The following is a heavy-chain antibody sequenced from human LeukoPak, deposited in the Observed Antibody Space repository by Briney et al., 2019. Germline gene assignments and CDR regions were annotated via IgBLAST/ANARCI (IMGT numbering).Heavy chain of an antibody. J-gene: IGHJ6*03. D-gene: IGHD2-2*02. CDR1: GFTFSNAW. CDR2: IKSKTDGGTT. Sequence: GGSLRLSCAASGFTFSNAWMSWVRQAPGKGLEWVGRIKSKTDGGTTDYAAPVKGRFTISRDDSKNTLYLQMNSLKTEDTAVYYCTTVNIVVVPAAIRWGAYYYYYYMDVWGKGTTVTVSS. CDR3: TTVNIVVVPAAIRWGAYYYYYYMDV. V-gene: IGHV3-15*01.